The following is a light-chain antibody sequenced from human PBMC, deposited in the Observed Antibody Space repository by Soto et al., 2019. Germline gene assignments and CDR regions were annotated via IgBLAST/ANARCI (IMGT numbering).Light chain of an antibody. Sequence: EIVLTPSPGTLSLSPGERATLSCRASQSVSGYVAWYQQKPGQAPRLLIYDASSRANGIPARLTGSGSGTDFTLTISRLEPEDFAVYYCQQYGSSPPITFGQGTRLEIK. V-gene: IGKV3-20*01. CDR3: QQYGSSPPIT. J-gene: IGKJ5*01. CDR1: QSVSGY. CDR2: DAS.